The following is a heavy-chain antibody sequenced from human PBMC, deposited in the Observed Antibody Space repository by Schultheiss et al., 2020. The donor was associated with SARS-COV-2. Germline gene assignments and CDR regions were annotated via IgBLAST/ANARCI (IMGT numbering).Heavy chain of an antibody. CDR1: GFTFSSYA. CDR3: ARGSGSYLDY. Sequence: GESLKISCAASGFTFSSYAMSWVRQAPGKGLEWVSAISGSGGSTYYADSVKGRFTISRDNSKNTLYLQMNSLRAEDTAVYYCARGSGSYLDYWGQGTLVTVSS. V-gene: IGHV3-23*01. J-gene: IGHJ4*02. CDR2: ISGSGGST. D-gene: IGHD1-26*01.